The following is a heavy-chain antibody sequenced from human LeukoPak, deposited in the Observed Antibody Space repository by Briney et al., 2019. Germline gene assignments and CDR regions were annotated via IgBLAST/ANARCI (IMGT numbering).Heavy chain of an antibody. J-gene: IGHJ3*02. CDR3: ARDFPLGSSSLVAFDI. CDR2: IIPIFGTA. D-gene: IGHD6-6*01. CDR1: GGTFSSYA. Sequence: SVKVSCKASGGTFSSYAISWVRQAPGQGLGWMGGIIPIFGTANYAQKFQGRVTITADESTSTAYMELSSLRSEDTAVYYCARDFPLGSSSLVAFDIWGQGTMVTVSS. V-gene: IGHV1-69*01.